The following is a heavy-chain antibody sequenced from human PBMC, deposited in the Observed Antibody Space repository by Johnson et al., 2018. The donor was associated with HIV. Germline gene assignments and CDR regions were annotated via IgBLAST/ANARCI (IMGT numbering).Heavy chain of an antibody. Sequence: MMLVESGGAVVRPGGSLRLSCAASGFNFDDHGMSWFRQAPGKGLGWVSGFRWNGGSTGYADFVKGRFTISRDNAKNSLYLQMNSLRAEETALYYGARSVGYYDSSGYYYVDAFDIWGQGTMVTVSS. V-gene: IGHV3-20*04. J-gene: IGHJ3*02. D-gene: IGHD3-22*01. CDR2: FRWNGGST. CDR1: GFNFDDHG. CDR3: ARSVGYYDSSGYYYVDAFDI.